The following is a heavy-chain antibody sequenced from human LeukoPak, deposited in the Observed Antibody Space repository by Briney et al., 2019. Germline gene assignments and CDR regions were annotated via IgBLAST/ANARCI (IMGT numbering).Heavy chain of an antibody. J-gene: IGHJ4*02. CDR1: GFMFHDYA. CDR2: ISGDGGST. CDR3: ARESESSGWYDY. V-gene: IGHV3-43*02. Sequence: GGSLRLSCAGPGFMFHDYAIHWVRQAPGKGLEWVSLISGDGGSTFYADSVKGRFTISRDNSKNSLYLRMNSLRSDDTALYYCARESESSGWYDYWGQGTLVTVSS. D-gene: IGHD6-19*01.